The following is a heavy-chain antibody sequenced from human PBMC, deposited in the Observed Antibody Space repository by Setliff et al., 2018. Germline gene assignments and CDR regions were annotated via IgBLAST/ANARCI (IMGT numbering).Heavy chain of an antibody. CDR1: GGSISSHY. Sequence: KPSETLSLTCTVSGGSISSHYWSWIREPPGKGLEWIGYIYYSGSTNYNPSLKSRVTISVDTSKNQFSLKLSSVTAADTAVYYCASDHYGSGTYDYWGQGTLVTVSS. CDR2: IYYSGST. D-gene: IGHD3-10*01. V-gene: IGHV4-59*11. CDR3: ASDHYGSGTYDY. J-gene: IGHJ4*02.